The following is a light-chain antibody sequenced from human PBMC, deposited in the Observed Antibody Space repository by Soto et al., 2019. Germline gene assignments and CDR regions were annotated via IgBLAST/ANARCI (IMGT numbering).Light chain of an antibody. V-gene: IGLV2-8*01. CDR2: EVS. CDR3: SSYAGSNNLRV. J-gene: IGLJ1*01. CDR1: SSDVGGYNY. Sequence: QSVLTQPPSASGSPGQSVIISCTGTSSDVGGYNYVSWYQQHPGKAPKLMFYEVSKRPSGVPVRFSGSKSGNTASLTVFGLQAEDEADYYCSSYAGSNNLRVFGTGTKVTVL.